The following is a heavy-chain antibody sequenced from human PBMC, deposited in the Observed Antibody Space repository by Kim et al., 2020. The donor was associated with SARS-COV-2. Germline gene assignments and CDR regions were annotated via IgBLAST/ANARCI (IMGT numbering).Heavy chain of an antibody. CDR3: ARGRQEYSASSGLGF. CDR2: TYYGGST. J-gene: IGHJ4*02. Sequence: SETLSLTCTVSVGSMNNYYWNWVRQPPGKGLEWIGKTYYGGSTIYNTSLKSRLTISIDLSKNQFSLQLNSVTTADTAVYYCARGRQEYSASSGLGFWGQGSLITVTS. D-gene: IGHD6-6*01. CDR1: VGSMNNYY. V-gene: IGHV4-59*01.